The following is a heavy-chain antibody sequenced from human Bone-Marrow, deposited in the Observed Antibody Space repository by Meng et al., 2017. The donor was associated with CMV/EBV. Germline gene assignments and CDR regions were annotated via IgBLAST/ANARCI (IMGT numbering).Heavy chain of an antibody. J-gene: IGHJ6*02. V-gene: IGHV4-39*01. CDR1: GGSISSSSYY. CDR3: AGIRFLEWLFDGGKYYYYYYGMDV. D-gene: IGHD3-3*01. CDR2: IYYSGST. Sequence: SETLSLTCTVSGGSISSSSYYWGWIRQPPGKGLEWIGSIYYSGSTYYNPSLKSRVTISVDTSKNQFSLKLSSVTAADTAVYYCAGIRFLEWLFDGGKYYYYYYGMDVWGQGTTVTVSS.